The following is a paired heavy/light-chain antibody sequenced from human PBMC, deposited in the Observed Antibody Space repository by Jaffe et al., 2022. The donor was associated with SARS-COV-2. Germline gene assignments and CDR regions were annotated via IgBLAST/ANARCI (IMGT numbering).Heavy chain of an antibody. J-gene: IGHJ4*02. CDR3: ARSFWSGYYSAPEH. CDR1: AGSISGSEYY. D-gene: IGHD3-3*01. Sequence: QVQLQESGPGLVKPSQTLSLTCTVSAGSISGSEYYWSWLRQPPGKGLEWIGYIYYSGRTYYNPSLRSRGVISMDTSKNQISLKLNSVTAADTAVYYCARSFWSGYYSAPEHWGQGTLVTVSS. V-gene: IGHV4-30-4*01. CDR2: IYYSGRT.
Light chain of an antibody. CDR1: NSNIGSKT. J-gene: IGLJ3*02. Sequence: QSVLTQPPSASGTPGQRVTISCSGSNSNIGSKTVCWYQQVPGRAPRLLIHSNYERPSGVPDRFSGSKSGTSASLAISGLRSEDEADYHCAAWDDTLNGPVFGGGTKLTVL. CDR3: AAWDDTLNGPV. V-gene: IGLV1-44*01. CDR2: SNY.